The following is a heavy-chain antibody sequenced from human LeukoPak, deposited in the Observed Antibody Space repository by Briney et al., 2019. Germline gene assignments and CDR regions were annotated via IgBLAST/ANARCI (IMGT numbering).Heavy chain of an antibody. CDR2: IYSGGST. CDR3: ASPWGGRVWFGELLYY. D-gene: IGHD3-10*01. CDR1: GFTVSSNY. V-gene: IGHV3-66*01. J-gene: IGHJ4*02. Sequence: PGGSLRLSCAASGFTVSSNYMSWVRQAPGKGLEWVSVIYSGGSTYYADSVKGRFTISRDNSKNTLYLQMNSLRAEDTAVYYCASPWGGRVWFGELLYYWGQGTLVTVSS.